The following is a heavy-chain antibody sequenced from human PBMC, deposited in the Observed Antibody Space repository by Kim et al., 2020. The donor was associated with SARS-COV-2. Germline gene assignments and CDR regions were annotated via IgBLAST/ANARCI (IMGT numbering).Heavy chain of an antibody. J-gene: IGHJ2*01. CDR2: IYYSGST. V-gene: IGHV4-39*07. CDR3: ARRKGSGWYGWYFDL. CDR1: GGSISSSSYY. D-gene: IGHD6-19*01. Sequence: SETLSLTCTVSGGSISSSSYYWGWIRQPPGKGLEWIGSIYYSGSTYYNPSLKSRVTISVDTSKNQFSLKLSSVTAADTAVYYCARRKGSGWYGWYFDLWGRGTLVTVSS.